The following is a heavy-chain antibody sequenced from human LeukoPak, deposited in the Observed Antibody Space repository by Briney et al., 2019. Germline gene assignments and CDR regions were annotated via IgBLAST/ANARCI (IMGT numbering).Heavy chain of an antibody. Sequence: SETLSLTCAVSGGSISSGDYSWSWIRQPPGKGPEWMGYIFHTGSTYYNPSLKSRVTISLDMSTNQFSLRLSSVTAADTAVYYCARDPGESYPYSWFDPWGQGTPVTVSS. CDR3: ARDPGESYPYSWFDP. CDR1: GGSISSGDYS. D-gene: IGHD1-26*01. V-gene: IGHV4-30-2*01. J-gene: IGHJ5*02. CDR2: IFHTGST.